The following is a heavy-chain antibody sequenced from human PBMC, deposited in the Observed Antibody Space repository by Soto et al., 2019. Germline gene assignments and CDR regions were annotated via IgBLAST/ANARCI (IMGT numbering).Heavy chain of an antibody. J-gene: IGHJ6*02. CDR2: IYPGDSDT. CDR3: ARQGIAAAGLYTRRFYYGMDV. V-gene: IGHV5-51*01. CDR1: GYSFTSYW. D-gene: IGHD6-13*01. Sequence: PGESLKISCKGSGYSFTSYWIGWVRQMPGKGLEWMGIIYPGDSDTRYSPSFQGQVTISADKSISTAYLQWSSLKASDTTMYYCARQGIAAAGLYTRRFYYGMDVWGQGTTVTVSS.